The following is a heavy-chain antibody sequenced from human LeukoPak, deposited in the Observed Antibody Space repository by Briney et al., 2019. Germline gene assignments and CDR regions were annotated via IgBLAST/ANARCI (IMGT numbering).Heavy chain of an antibody. J-gene: IGHJ4*02. Sequence: GGSLRLSCAASGFTVSSNYMSWARQAPGKGLEWVSVIYSGGSTYYADSVKGRFTISRDNSKNTLYLQMNSLRAEDTAVYYCARARMATIYYFDYWGQGTLVTVSS. CDR2: IYSGGST. CDR3: ARARMATIYYFDY. D-gene: IGHD5-24*01. V-gene: IGHV3-66*01. CDR1: GFTVSSNY.